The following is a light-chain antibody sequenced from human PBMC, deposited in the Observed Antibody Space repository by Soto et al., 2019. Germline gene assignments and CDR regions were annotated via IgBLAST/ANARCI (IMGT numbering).Light chain of an antibody. CDR3: QQYGSSPPWT. Sequence: EIVLTQSPGTLSLSPGERATISCRASQSVSSSYLAWYQQKPGQAHRLLIYGASSRATGIPDRFSGSGSGTDFTLTISRLEPEDFAVYYCQQYGSSPPWTFGQGTKVDIK. J-gene: IGKJ1*01. CDR2: GAS. V-gene: IGKV3-20*01. CDR1: QSVSSSY.